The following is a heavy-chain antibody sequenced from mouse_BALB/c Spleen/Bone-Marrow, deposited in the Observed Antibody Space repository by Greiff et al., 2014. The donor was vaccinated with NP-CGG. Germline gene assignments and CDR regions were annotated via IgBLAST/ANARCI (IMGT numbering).Heavy chain of an antibody. CDR3: ARERDGYFRDAMDY. CDR2: INSNGGST. D-gene: IGHD2-3*01. CDR1: GFTFSSYG. V-gene: IGHV5-6-3*01. J-gene: IGHJ4*01. Sequence: EVQRVESGGGLVQPGGSLELSCAASGFTFSSYGMSWVRQTPDKRLELVATINSNGGSTYYPDSVKGRFTISRDNAKNTLYLQMSSLKSEDTAMYYCARERDGYFRDAMDYWGQGTSVTVSS.